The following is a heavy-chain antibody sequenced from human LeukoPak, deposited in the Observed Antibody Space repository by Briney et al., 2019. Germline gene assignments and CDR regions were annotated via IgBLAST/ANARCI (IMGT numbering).Heavy chain of an antibody. D-gene: IGHD4-11*01. J-gene: IGHJ5*02. V-gene: IGHV3-21*01. CDR1: GFTFSSYS. CDR2: ISSSSSSI. CDR3: ARILTTEDSNWFDP. Sequence: PGGSLRLSCAASGFTFSSYSMNWVRQAPGKGLEWVSSISSSSSSIYYADSVKGRFTISRDNAKNSLYLQMNSLRAEDTAVYYCARILTTEDSNWFDPWGQGTLVTVSS.